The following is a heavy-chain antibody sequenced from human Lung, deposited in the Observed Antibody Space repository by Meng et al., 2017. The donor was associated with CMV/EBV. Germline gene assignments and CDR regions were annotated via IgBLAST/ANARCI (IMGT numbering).Heavy chain of an antibody. CDR3: ASMGRYCSGRSCLRYFDY. Sequence: FTSYVITWVRPAAGHGLEWMGWLHPNSGNTGFPQKFQGRVTVTRSTSISTAYMEVRSLGFADTAVYYCASMGRYCSGRSCLRYFDYWGQGTLVTVSS. D-gene: IGHD2-15*01. J-gene: IGHJ4*02. CDR2: LHPNSGNT. V-gene: IGHV1-8*01. CDR1: FTSYV.